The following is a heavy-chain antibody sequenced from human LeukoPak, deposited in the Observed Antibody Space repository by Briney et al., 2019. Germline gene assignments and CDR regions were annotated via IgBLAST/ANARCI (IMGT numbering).Heavy chain of an antibody. CDR2: ISSSGSTI. CDR3: ARDSTHSSSWYPFGY. D-gene: IGHD6-13*01. Sequence: GGSLRLSCAASGFTFSSYEMNWVRQAPGKGLEWVSYISSSGSTIYYADSVKGRFTISRDNAKNSLYLQMNSLRAEDTAVYYCARDSTHSSSWYPFGYWGQGTLVTVSS. V-gene: IGHV3-48*03. J-gene: IGHJ4*02. CDR1: GFTFSSYE.